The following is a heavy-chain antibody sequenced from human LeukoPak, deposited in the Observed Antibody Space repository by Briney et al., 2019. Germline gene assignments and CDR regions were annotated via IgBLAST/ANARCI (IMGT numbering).Heavy chain of an antibody. CDR1: GGSISDYY. CDR3: ARAEEMATTLDY. CDR2: FSYSGST. D-gene: IGHD5-24*01. Sequence: SETLSLTCTVSGGSISDYYWNWIRQPPGKGLEWIGYFSYSGSTNYNPSLKSRVTISVDTSKNQFSLKLSSVTAADTAVYYCARAEEMATTLDYWGQGTLVTVSS. V-gene: IGHV4-59*01. J-gene: IGHJ4*02.